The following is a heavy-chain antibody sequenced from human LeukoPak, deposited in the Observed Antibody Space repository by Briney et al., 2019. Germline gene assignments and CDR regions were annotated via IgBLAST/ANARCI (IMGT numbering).Heavy chain of an antibody. CDR2: IIPIFGTA. J-gene: IGHJ5*02. Sequence: GASVKVXCKASGGTFSSYAISWVRQAPGQGLEWMGGIIPIFGTANYAQKFQGRVTITADESTSTAYMELSSLRSEDTAVYYCARXGQWLAYNWFDPWGQGTLVTVSS. V-gene: IGHV1-69*13. D-gene: IGHD6-19*01. CDR3: ARXGQWLAYNWFDP. CDR1: GGTFSSYA.